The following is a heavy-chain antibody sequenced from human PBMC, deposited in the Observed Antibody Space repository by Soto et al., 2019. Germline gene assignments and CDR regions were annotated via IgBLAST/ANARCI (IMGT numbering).Heavy chain of an antibody. CDR3: ARTRALLLWFGELDSNDNWFDP. CDR2: IYYSGST. D-gene: IGHD3-10*01. CDR1: GGSVSSGSYY. J-gene: IGHJ5*02. V-gene: IGHV4-61*01. Sequence: QVQLQESGPGLVKPSETLSLTCTVSGGSVSSGSYYGSWIRQPPGKGLEWIGYIYYSGSTNYNPSLKSRVTISVDTSKNQFSLKLSSVTAADTAVYYCARTRALLLWFGELDSNDNWFDPWGQGTLVTVSS.